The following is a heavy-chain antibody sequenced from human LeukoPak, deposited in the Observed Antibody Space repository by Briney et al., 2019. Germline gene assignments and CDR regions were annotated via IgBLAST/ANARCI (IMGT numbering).Heavy chain of an antibody. D-gene: IGHD1-14*01. CDR3: VKDNPLDY. V-gene: IGHV3-30*02. Sequence: GGSLRLSCAASGFTFSSYGMHWVRQAPGKGLEWVAFIRYDGSNKYYADSVKGRFTISRDNSKNTLYLQVNSLRAEDTALYYCVKDNPLDYWGQGTLVIVSS. J-gene: IGHJ4*02. CDR2: IRYDGSNK. CDR1: GFTFSSYG.